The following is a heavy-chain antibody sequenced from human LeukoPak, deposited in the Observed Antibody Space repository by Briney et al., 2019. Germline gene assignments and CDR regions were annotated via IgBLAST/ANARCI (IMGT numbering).Heavy chain of an antibody. J-gene: IGHJ6*02. CDR2: ISYAANYK. V-gene: IGHV3-30*18. Sequence: PGGSLRLSCAASGFTFSSYAMSWVRQAPGKGLEWVAVISYAANYKYYADSVKGRFTISRDNSKNTLYLQMNSLRGEDTAVYYCAKDLEGMRSYDHYGMDVWGQGTTVTVSS. CDR3: AKDLEGMRSYDHYGMDV. CDR1: GFTFSSYA. D-gene: IGHD5-24*01.